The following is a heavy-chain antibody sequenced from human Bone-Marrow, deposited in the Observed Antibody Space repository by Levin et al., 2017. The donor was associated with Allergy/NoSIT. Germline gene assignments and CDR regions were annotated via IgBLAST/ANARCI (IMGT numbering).Heavy chain of an antibody. V-gene: IGHV4-4*02. CDR3: ARYLTTRQPYFDY. J-gene: IGHJ4*02. D-gene: IGHD1-14*01. CDR2: IYQDGST. Sequence: SETLSLTCAVSGDSISSTNWWTWVRQPPGKGLEWIGEIYQDGSTNYNPSLKSRVTMSVDRSKNQFSLKLTSLTAADTAAYYCARYLTTRQPYFDYWGQGALVTVSS. CDR1: GDSISSTNW.